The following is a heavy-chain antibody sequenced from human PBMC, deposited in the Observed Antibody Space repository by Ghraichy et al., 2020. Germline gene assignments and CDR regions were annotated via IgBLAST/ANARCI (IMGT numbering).Heavy chain of an antibody. D-gene: IGHD6-13*01. CDR1: GGSISSSSYY. J-gene: IGHJ3*02. Sequence: SETLSLTCTVSGGSISSSSYYWGWIRQPPGKGLEWIGSIYYSGSTYYNPSLKSRVTISVDTSKSQFSLKLSSVTAADTAVYYCARHTIAAAGTGDFDIWGQGTMVTVSS. CDR3: ARHTIAAAGTGDFDI. CDR2: IYYSGST. V-gene: IGHV4-39*01.